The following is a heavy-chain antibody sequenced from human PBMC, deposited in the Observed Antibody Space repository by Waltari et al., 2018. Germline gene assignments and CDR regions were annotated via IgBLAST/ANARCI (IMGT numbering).Heavy chain of an antibody. CDR3: ATYIGASVGTAAFDV. Sequence: QLQLQESGTGLVKPSETLSLTCSVSGVSITSNRHYWGWIRQPPGQGLEWIGTMSYSGATYSSPSLQSRVTISRDTSKNQLSPKLGSVTAADTAVYYCATYIGASVGTAAFDVWGQGTMVTVSS. D-gene: IGHD5-12*01. CDR1: GVSITSNRHY. J-gene: IGHJ3*01. V-gene: IGHV4-39*01. CDR2: MSYSGAT.